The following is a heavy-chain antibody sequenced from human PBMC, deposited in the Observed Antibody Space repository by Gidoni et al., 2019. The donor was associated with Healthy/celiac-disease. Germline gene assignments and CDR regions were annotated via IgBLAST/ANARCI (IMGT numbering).Heavy chain of an antibody. CDR3: ARGGWEWNDPRFDY. D-gene: IGHD1-1*01. Sequence: QVQLVQSGAEVKKPGASVKVSCKASGYTFTGYYMHWVRQAPGQGLEWMGWINPNRGGTNYAQKFQGRVTMTRDTSISTAYRELSRLRSDDTAVYYCARGGWEWNDPRFDYWGQGTLVTVSS. CDR1: GYTFTGYY. CDR2: INPNRGGT. J-gene: IGHJ4*02. V-gene: IGHV1-2*02.